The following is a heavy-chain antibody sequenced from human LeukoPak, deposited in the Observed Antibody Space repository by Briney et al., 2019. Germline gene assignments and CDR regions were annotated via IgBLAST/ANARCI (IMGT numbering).Heavy chain of an antibody. CDR1: GGSISSYY. D-gene: IGHD1-26*01. V-gene: IGHV4-4*07. Sequence: SETLSLTCTVSGGSISSYYWSWIRQPAGKGLEWIGRAYTSGSTNYNPSLKSRVTMSVDTSKNQFSLKLSSVTAADTAVYYCARGSGYSGSYEFDYWGQGTLVTVSS. J-gene: IGHJ4*02. CDR3: ARGSGYSGSYEFDY. CDR2: AYTSGST.